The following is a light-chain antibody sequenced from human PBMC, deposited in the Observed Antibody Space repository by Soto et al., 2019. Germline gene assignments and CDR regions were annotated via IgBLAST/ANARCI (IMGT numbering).Light chain of an antibody. Sequence: DIQMTQSPSLVSASVGDRVAITCRASQGINTWLVWYQQKPGKAPQLLIYSVSSLKSGVPSRFSGSASRTDFTLSISSLQPEDFASYYCQQANSFPWTFGQGNKVEV. V-gene: IGKV1-12*02. CDR2: SVS. J-gene: IGKJ1*01. CDR1: QGINTW. CDR3: QQANSFPWT.